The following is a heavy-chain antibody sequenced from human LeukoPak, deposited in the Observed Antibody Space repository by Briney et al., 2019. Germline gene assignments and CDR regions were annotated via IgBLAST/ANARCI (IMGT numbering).Heavy chain of an antibody. J-gene: IGHJ5*02. D-gene: IGHD2-15*01. V-gene: IGHV1-2*02. CDR2: INPNSGGT. CDR1: GYTFTGYY. Sequence: ASVKVSCKASGYTFTGYYIHWVRQAPGQGLEWVGWINPNSGGTNYAQKFQGRVAMTRDTSISAAYMELSRLRSDDTAVYYCAREEIRYCSGGSCYWFDPGGQGTLVTVSS. CDR3: AREEIRYCSGGSCYWFDP.